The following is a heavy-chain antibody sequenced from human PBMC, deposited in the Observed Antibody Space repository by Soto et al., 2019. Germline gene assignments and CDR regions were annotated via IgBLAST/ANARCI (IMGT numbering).Heavy chain of an antibody. CDR2: IIPIFGTA. D-gene: IGHD5-18*01. CDR3: AATQRGYSYDFDY. J-gene: IGHJ4*02. CDR1: GGTFSSYA. V-gene: IGHV1-69*13. Sequence: AVKVSCKASGGTFSSYAISWVRQAPGQGLEWMGGIIPIFGTANYAQKFQGRVTITADESTSTAYMELSSLRSEDTAVYYCAATQRGYSYDFDYWGQGTLVTVSS.